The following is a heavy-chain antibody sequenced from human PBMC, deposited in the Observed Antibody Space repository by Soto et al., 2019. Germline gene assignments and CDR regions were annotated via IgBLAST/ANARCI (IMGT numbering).Heavy chain of an antibody. D-gene: IGHD3-22*01. CDR2: ISAYNGNT. Sequence: GSVKVSCKASGYNFTTYGISWVRQAPGQGLEWMGRISAYNGNTNYGQKLQGRVTMTTDTSTSTAYMELRSLRSDDTAVYYCARYDYTSGYSWFDPWGQGTLVRVSS. CDR3: ARYDYTSGYSWFDP. V-gene: IGHV1-18*04. CDR1: GYNFTTYG. J-gene: IGHJ5*02.